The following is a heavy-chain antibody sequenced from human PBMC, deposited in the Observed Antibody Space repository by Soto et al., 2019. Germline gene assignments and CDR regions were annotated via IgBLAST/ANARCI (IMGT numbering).Heavy chain of an antibody. CDR3: AGVTHGGYYFDY. J-gene: IGHJ4*02. Sequence: ASVKVSCKASGGTFSSYAISWVRQAPGQGLEWMGGIIPIFGTANYAQKFQGRVTITADESTSTAYMELSSLRSEDTAVYYCAGVTHGGYYFDYWGQGTLVTVSS. V-gene: IGHV1-69*13. D-gene: IGHD3-16*01. CDR2: IIPIFGTA. CDR1: GGTFSSYA.